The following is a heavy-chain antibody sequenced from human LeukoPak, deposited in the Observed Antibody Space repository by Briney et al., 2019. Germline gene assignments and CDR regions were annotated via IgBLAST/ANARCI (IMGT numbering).Heavy chain of an antibody. CDR2: ISGSGGST. V-gene: IGHV3-23*01. J-gene: IGHJ4*02. D-gene: IGHD5-24*01. Sequence: GSLRLSCAASGFTFSSYGMSWVRQAPGKGLEWVSAISGSGGSTYYADSVKGRFTISRDNSKNTLYLQMNSLRAEDTAVYYCAKGGDGYNIGYWGQGTLVTVSS. CDR3: AKGGDGYNIGY. CDR1: GFTFSSYG.